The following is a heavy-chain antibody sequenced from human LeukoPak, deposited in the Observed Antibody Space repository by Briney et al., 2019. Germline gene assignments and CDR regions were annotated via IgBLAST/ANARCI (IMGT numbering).Heavy chain of an antibody. D-gene: IGHD5-12*01. V-gene: IGHV1-2*02. CDR1: GYTFTGYY. Sequence: ASVKVSCKASGYTFTGYYMHWVRQAPGQGLEWMGWINPNSGGTNYAQKFQGRVTMTRDTSISTAYMELSRLRSDDTAVYYCASPDGGYDSNAFDIWGQGTMVTVSS. CDR2: INPNSGGT. J-gene: IGHJ3*02. CDR3: ASPDGGYDSNAFDI.